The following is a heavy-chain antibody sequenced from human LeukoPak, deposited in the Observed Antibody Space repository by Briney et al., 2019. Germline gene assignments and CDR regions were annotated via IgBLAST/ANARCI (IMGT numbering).Heavy chain of an antibody. CDR3: ARWALKGYYADV. V-gene: IGHV4-4*09. D-gene: IGHD2-2*01. CDR1: RDSLGPYY. CDR2: IYLGVST. J-gene: IGHJ6*04. Sequence: PSYTLSLPRTISRDSLGPYYLIWIRQPPAKGLEWIGYIYLGVSTNYNPALKSRVTLSVDTSKNQFSLRLTSLPAADTATYYCARWALKGYYADVWGTGTTVNVSS.